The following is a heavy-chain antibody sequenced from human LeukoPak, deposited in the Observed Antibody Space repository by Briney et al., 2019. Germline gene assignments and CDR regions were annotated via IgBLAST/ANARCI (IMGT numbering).Heavy chain of an antibody. CDR3: AKTQPGYSRPGY. Sequence: GGSLRLSCAASGFTFSSYGMHWARQAPGKGLEWVAVISYDGTNKYYADSVKGRFTISRDNSKNTLHLQMDSLRAEDTAVYYCAKTQPGYSRPGYWGQGTLVTVSS. CDR2: ISYDGTNK. J-gene: IGHJ4*02. CDR1: GFTFSSYG. V-gene: IGHV3-30*18. D-gene: IGHD6-13*01.